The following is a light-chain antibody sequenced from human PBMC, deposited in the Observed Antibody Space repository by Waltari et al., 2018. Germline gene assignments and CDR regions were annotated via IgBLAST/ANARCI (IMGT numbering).Light chain of an antibody. V-gene: IGKV1-5*03. CDR1: HSISSW. CDR3: QQYKSYSRT. Sequence: DIQMTQSPSTLSASVGDRVTITCRASHSISSWLAWYQQKPGKAPKLLIYKASSLESGVPSRFSGSGSGTEFTLTISSLQPDDFATYYCQQYKSYSRTFGQGTKLEIK. CDR2: KAS. J-gene: IGKJ2*01.